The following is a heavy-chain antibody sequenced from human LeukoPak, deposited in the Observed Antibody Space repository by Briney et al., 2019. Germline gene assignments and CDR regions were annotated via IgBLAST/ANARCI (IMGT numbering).Heavy chain of an antibody. CDR1: GGSITGYY. D-gene: IGHD6-19*01. J-gene: IGHJ6*03. V-gene: IGHV4-4*07. Sequence: PSETLSLTCTVSGGSITGYYWSWIRQSAGKGLEWIGRVYSTGSSNYNPSFKSRVTISVDTSKNQFSLKLSSVTAADTAVYYCSVEYSSGWSADYMDVWGKGTTVTVSS. CDR2: VYSTGSS. CDR3: SVEYSSGWSADYMDV.